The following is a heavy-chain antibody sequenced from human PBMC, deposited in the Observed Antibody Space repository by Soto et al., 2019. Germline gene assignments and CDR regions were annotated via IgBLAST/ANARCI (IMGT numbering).Heavy chain of an antibody. D-gene: IGHD2-2*01. CDR3: AKVRYSSPMGYYYGMDV. J-gene: IGHJ6*02. CDR2: IIPVFGTA. CDR1: RVAFSKFI. V-gene: IGHV1-69*01. Sequence: QAQLEQSGGEVKKPGSSVKVSCKASRVAFSKFIVTWVRQAPGLGLEWVGGIIPVFGTANYAQKFQGRVTITADESTSTCYMDVNNLRSEYTAVYYCAKVRYSSPMGYYYGMDVWGQGTTVTVSS.